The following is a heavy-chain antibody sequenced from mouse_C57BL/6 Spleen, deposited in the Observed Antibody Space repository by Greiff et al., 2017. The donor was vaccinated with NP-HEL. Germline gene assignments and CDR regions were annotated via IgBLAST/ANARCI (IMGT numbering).Heavy chain of an antibody. CDR1: GYTFTDYN. J-gene: IGHJ1*03. V-gene: IGHV1-22*01. Sequence: EVQLVESGPELVKPGASVKMSCKASGYTFTDYNMHWVKQSHGKSLEWIGYINPNNGGTSYNQKFKGKATLTVNKSSSTAYMELRSLTSEDSAVYYCARFGYYDYWYFDVWGTGTTVTVSS. CDR3: ARFGYYDYWYFDV. D-gene: IGHD2-3*01. CDR2: INPNNGGT.